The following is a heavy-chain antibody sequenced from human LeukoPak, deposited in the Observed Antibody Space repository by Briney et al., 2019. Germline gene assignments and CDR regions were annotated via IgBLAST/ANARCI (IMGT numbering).Heavy chain of an antibody. CDR1: GGSISSGSYY. D-gene: IGHD5-24*01. CDR3: ARDHRWLQSGYDY. Sequence: SETLSLTCTFSGGSISSGSYYWSWIRQPAGKGLEWIGRIYTSGSTNYNPSLKSRVTISVDTSKNQFSLKLSSVTAADTAVYYCARDHRWLQSGYDYWGQGTLVTVSS. CDR2: IYTSGST. J-gene: IGHJ4*02. V-gene: IGHV4-61*02.